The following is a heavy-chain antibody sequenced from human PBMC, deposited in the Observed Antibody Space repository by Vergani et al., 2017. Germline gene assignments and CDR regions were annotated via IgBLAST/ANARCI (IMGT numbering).Heavy chain of an antibody. Sequence: QVLLQESGPGLVKPSETLSLTCTVSGGSVDSRKHYWGWIRQPPGKGLEWIGTVAYSGATYHTPSLKNRVKVSLNTSENQFSLQKSSVTAADAAVYYCEKQIYEFWXGYSYYYHYYMDVWGKGTTVTVSS. CDR3: EKQIYEFWXGYSYYYHYYMDV. V-gene: IGHV4-39*01. J-gene: IGHJ6*03. CDR1: GGSVDSRKHY. D-gene: IGHD3/OR15-3a*01. CDR2: VAYSGAT.